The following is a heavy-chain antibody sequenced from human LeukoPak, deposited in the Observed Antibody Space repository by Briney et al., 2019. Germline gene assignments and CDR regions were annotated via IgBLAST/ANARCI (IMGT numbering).Heavy chain of an antibody. D-gene: IGHD2-2*01. J-gene: IGHJ6*03. V-gene: IGHV1-8*01. Sequence: GASVKVSCKASGYIFTNHDINWVRQATGQGLEWMGWMNPNSGNTGYAQKFQGRVTMTRNTSISTAYMELSSLRSEDTAVYYCARGLVVALYYYYYMDVWGKGTTVTISS. CDR3: ARGLVVALYYYYYMDV. CDR2: MNPNSGNT. CDR1: GYIFTNHD.